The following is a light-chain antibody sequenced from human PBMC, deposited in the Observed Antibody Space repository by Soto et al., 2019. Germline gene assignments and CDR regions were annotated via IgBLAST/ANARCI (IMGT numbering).Light chain of an antibody. CDR1: SSDVGGYNY. CDR2: EVT. V-gene: IGLV2-8*01. J-gene: IGLJ3*02. CDR3: SSYAASNNFYFV. Sequence: QSALTQPPSASGSPGQSVTISCTGTSSDVGGYNYVSWYQQYPGRAPKLMIYEVTNRPSGVPDPFSGSKSGNTASLTVSGLQAEDEADYYCSSYAASNNFYFVFGGGTKLTVL.